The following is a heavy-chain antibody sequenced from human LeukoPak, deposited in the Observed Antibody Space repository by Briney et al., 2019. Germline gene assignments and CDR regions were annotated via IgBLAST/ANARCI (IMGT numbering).Heavy chain of an antibody. CDR1: GYTFTGYY. J-gene: IGHJ6*03. CDR2: INPNSGGT. D-gene: IGHD3-3*01. CDR3: ARAPPLTVFWSGQGYYYMDV. V-gene: IGHV1-2*02. Sequence: ASVKVSCKASGYTFTGYYMHWVRQAPGQGLEWMGWINPNSGGTNYAQKFQGRVTMTRDTSISTAYMELSSLRSEDTAVYYCARAPPLTVFWSGQGYYYMDVWGKGTTVTVSS.